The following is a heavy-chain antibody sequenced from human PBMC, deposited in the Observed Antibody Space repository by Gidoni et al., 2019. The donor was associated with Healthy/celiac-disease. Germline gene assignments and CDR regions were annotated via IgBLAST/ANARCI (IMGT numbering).Heavy chain of an antibody. CDR1: GFTFSSYG. D-gene: IGHD1-26*01. J-gene: IGHJ4*02. V-gene: IGHV3-30*18. CDR2: ISYDGSNK. Sequence: QVQLVESGGGVVQPGRSLRLSCAASGFTFSSYGMHWVRQAPGKGLEGVTVISYDGSNKYYADSVKGRFTISRDNSKNTLYLQMNSLRAEDTAVYYCANLGGEPNDYWGQGTLVTVSS. CDR3: ANLGGEPNDY.